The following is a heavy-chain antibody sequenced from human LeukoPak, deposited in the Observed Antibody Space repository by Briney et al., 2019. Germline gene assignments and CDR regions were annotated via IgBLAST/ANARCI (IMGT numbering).Heavy chain of an antibody. V-gene: IGHV1-2*02. J-gene: IGHJ4*02. D-gene: IGHD2-2*01. CDR1: GYTFTGYY. CDR2: INPNSGGT. CDR3: ARDSIATNLGYCSSTSCYAPSLDY. Sequence: ASVKVSCKASGYTFTGYYMHWVRQAPGQGLEWMGWINPNSGGTNYAQKFQGRVTMTRDTSISTAYMELSRLRSDDTAVYYCARDSIATNLGYCSSTSCYAPSLDYWGQGTLVTVPS.